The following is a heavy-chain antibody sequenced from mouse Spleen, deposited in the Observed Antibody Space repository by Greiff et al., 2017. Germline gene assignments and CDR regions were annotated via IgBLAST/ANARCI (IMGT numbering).Heavy chain of an antibody. J-gene: IGHJ2*01. V-gene: IGHV1-82*01. Sequence: VQPEESGPEPVKPGASVKTSRKASCFALSSSWLNRVKQRPGKGPEGVGRLYPGDGDTNYNGKFKGKATLTTHKSTNTADMQLRRLTSWDSAVYFCAYGSRLDYWGQGTTLTVSS. CDR1: CFALSSSW. D-gene: IGHD1-1*01. CDR2: LYPGDGDT. CDR3: AYGSRLDY.